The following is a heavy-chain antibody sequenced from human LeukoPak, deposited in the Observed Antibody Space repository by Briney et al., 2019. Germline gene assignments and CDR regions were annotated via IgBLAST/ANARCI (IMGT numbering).Heavy chain of an antibody. V-gene: IGHV4-39*01. CDR1: GGSISSSSYY. J-gene: IGHJ4*02. CDR2: FYYSGST. Sequence: PSETLSLTCTVSGGSISSSSYYWGWIRQPPGKGLEWIGSFYYSGSTYYNPSLKSRVTISVDASKNQFSLKLSSVTAADTAVYYCASLYSSGWHTRYYFDYWGQGTLVTVSS. D-gene: IGHD6-19*01. CDR3: ASLYSSGWHTRYYFDY.